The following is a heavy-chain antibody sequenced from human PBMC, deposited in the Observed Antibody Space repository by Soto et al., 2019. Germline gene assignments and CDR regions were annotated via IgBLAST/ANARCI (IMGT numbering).Heavy chain of an antibody. Sequence: ASVKVSCKASGYTFTSYAMHWVRQAPGQRLEWMGRINAGNGNTKYSQKFQGRVTITRDTSASTAYTELSSLRSEDTAVYYCASRGGGYCSSTSCSFDIWGQGTMVTVSS. V-gene: IGHV1-3*01. J-gene: IGHJ3*02. CDR1: GYTFTSYA. D-gene: IGHD2-2*01. CDR3: ASRGGGYCSSTSCSFDI. CDR2: INAGNGNT.